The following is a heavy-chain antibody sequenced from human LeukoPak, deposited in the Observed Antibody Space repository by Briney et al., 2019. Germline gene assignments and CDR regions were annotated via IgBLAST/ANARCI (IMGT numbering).Heavy chain of an antibody. Sequence: GGSLRLSCAASGLTFNSYAMHWVRQAPGKGLDWVAVIWYDGSNKYYADSVKGRFTISRDNSKNTLYLQMNSLRAEDTALYYCARAGSGWYEIDSWGQGTLVTVSS. V-gene: IGHV3-33*01. CDR3: ARAGSGWYEIDS. J-gene: IGHJ4*02. D-gene: IGHD6-19*01. CDR1: GLTFNSYA. CDR2: IWYDGSNK.